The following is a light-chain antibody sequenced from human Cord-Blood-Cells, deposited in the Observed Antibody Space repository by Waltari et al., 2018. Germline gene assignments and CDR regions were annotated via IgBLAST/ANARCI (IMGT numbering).Light chain of an antibody. CDR3: QQSYSTPFT. J-gene: IGKJ4*01. V-gene: IGKV1-39*01. CDR1: QSISSY. Sequence: DIQMTQSSSSLSASVGDRVTITCRASQSISSYLNWYQQKPGQAPKLLIYAASSLQSGVPSRFSGSGSGTDFTLTISSLQPEDFATYYCQQSYSTPFTFGRGTKVDIK. CDR2: AAS.